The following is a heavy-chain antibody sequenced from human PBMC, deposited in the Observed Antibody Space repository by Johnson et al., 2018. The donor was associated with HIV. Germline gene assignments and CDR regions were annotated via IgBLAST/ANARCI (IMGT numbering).Heavy chain of an antibody. CDR3: TTARNRLWSSSGWTGFWAFDI. J-gene: IGHJ3*02. D-gene: IGHD6-19*01. CDR1: GFTFSNVW. CDR2: IKSKTDGGTT. Sequence: VQLVESGGGVVQPGRSLRLSCAASGFTFSNVWMSWVRQAPGRGLEWVGHIKSKTDGGTTDYAAPVKGRFNISRDDSRNTLYLHMNSLKSEDTAVYYCTTARNRLWSSSGWTGFWAFDIWGQGTMVTVSS. V-gene: IGHV3-15*01.